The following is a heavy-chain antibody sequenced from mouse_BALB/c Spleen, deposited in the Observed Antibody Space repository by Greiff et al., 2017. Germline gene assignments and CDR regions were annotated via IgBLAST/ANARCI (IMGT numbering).Heavy chain of an antibody. V-gene: IGHV5-17*02. CDR2: ISSGSSTI. CDR3: ARSLFLAPDY. Sequence: EVKLVESGGGLVQPGGSRKLSCAASGFTFSSFGMHWVRQAPEKGLEWVAYISSGSSTIYYADTVKGRFTISRDNPKNTLFLQMTSLRSEDTAMYYCARSLFLAPDYWGQGTTLTVSS. D-gene: IGHD6-1*01. J-gene: IGHJ2*01. CDR1: GFTFSSFG.